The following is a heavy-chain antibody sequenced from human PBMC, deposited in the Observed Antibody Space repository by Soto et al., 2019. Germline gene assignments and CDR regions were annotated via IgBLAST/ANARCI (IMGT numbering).Heavy chain of an antibody. V-gene: IGHV1-2*04. J-gene: IGHJ5*02. CDR3: ARGQSSGWSNWFDP. D-gene: IGHD6-19*01. Sequence: ASVKVSCKASGYTFTGYYMHWVRQAPGQGLEWMGWINPNSGGTNYAQKFQGWVTMTRDTSISTDYMELSRLRSDDTAVYYCARGQSSGWSNWFDPWGQGTLVIVSS. CDR1: GYTFTGYY. CDR2: INPNSGGT.